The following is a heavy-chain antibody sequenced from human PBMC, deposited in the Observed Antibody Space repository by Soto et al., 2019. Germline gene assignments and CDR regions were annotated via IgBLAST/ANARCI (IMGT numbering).Heavy chain of an antibody. J-gene: IGHJ6*02. V-gene: IGHV3-9*01. CDR2: ISWNSGTI. CDR1: GFPFDEYG. Sequence: PRLSCGASGFPFDEYGMHWVRQAPGKGLEWVSGISWNSGTIGYADSVKGRFTISRDNAKNSLYLQMSSLRAEDTALYYCAKSTGGTANGMDVWGQGTTVTVSS. D-gene: IGHD2-8*02. CDR3: AKSTGGTANGMDV.